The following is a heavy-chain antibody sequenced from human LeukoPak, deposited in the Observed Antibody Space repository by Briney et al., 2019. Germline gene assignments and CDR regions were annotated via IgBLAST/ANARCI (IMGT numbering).Heavy chain of an antibody. D-gene: IGHD1-26*01. CDR2: ISYGGSNK. J-gene: IGHJ4*02. CDR1: GFTFSSYA. V-gene: IGHV3-30*04. Sequence: GRSLRLSCAASGFTFSSYAMHWVRQAPGKGLEWVAVISYGGSNKYYADSVKGRFTISRDNSKNTLYLQMNSLRAEDTAVYYCASGRRHNQANDYWGQGTLVTVSS. CDR3: ASGRRHNQANDY.